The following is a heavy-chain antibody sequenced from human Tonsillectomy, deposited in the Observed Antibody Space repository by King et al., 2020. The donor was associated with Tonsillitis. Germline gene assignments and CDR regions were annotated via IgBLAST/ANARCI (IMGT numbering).Heavy chain of an antibody. Sequence: VQLVQSGAEVRKPGDSVKVSCKASAYTFTSYGISWVRQAPGQGLEWMGWISAYNGNTNYVQKLQGRGTMTTDTSTSTAYMELRSLRSDDTAVYYCARDPLGYYDSSGYMDYWGQGTLVTVSS. V-gene: IGHV1-18*01. D-gene: IGHD3-22*01. CDR1: AYTFTSYG. CDR3: ARDPLGYYDSSGYMDY. CDR2: ISAYNGNT. J-gene: IGHJ4*02.